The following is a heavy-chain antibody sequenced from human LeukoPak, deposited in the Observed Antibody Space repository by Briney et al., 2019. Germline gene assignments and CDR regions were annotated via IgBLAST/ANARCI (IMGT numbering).Heavy chain of an antibody. V-gene: IGHV4-39*01. CDR1: GGSISSSSYY. J-gene: IGHJ5*02. D-gene: IGHD1-7*01. CDR3: ARHLGELELLGAMVPQWFDP. Sequence: SETLSLTCTVSGGSISSSSYYWGWIRQPPGKGLEWIGSIYYSGSTYYNPSLKSRVTISVDTSKNQFSLKLSSVTAADTAVYYCARHLGELELLGAMVPQWFDPWGQGTLVTVSS. CDR2: IYYSGST.